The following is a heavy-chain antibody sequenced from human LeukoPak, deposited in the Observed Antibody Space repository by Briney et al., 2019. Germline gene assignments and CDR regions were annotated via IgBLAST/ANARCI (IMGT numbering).Heavy chain of an antibody. D-gene: IGHD5-24*01. J-gene: IGHJ3*02. CDR1: GGSISSYY. CDR2: IYYSGST. CDR3: AGRLWRRDGYNLSAFDI. Sequence: PSETLSLTCTVSGGSISSYYWNWIRQPPGKGLEWVGYIYYSGSTNYNPSLKSRVTISVDTSKNQFSLKLSSVTAADTAVYYCAGRLWRRDGYNLSAFDIWGQGTMVTVSS. V-gene: IGHV4-59*01.